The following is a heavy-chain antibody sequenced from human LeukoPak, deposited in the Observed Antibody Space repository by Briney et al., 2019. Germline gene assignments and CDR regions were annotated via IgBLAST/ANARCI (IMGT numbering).Heavy chain of an antibody. CDR2: IYYSGST. Sequence: SETLSLTCTVSGGSISSSSYYWGWIRQPPGKGLEWIGSIYYSGSTYYSPSLKSRVTISVDTSKNQFSLKLSSVTAADTAVYYCARHEVKAAWFGHSVGWFDPWGQGTLVTVSS. D-gene: IGHD3-10*01. V-gene: IGHV4-39*01. J-gene: IGHJ5*02. CDR3: ARHEVKAAWFGHSVGWFDP. CDR1: GGSISSSSYY.